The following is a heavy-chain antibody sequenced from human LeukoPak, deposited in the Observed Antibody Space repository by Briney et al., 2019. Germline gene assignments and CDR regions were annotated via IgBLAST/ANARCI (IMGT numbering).Heavy chain of an antibody. J-gene: IGHJ4*02. CDR3: ARVSRVVATTDY. CDR2: ISGYNGNT. Sequence: ASVKVSCKASGYTFTSYGISWVRQAPGQGLEWMGWISGYNGNTKYAHKIQGRVTMTTDTSTSTAYMELSSLRSEDTAVYYCARVSRVVATTDYWGQGTLVTVSS. V-gene: IGHV1-18*01. D-gene: IGHD2-21*01. CDR1: GYTFTSYG.